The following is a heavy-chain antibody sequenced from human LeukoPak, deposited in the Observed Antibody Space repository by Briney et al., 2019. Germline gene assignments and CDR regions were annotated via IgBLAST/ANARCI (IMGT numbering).Heavy chain of an antibody. CDR2: INHSGST. CDR3: ARGSSWYKMYWFDP. CDR1: GGSFSGYY. D-gene: IGHD6-13*01. J-gene: IGHJ5*02. Sequence: PSETLSLTCAVYGGSFSGYYWSWIRQPPGKGLEWIGEINHSGSTNYNPSLKSRVTISVDTSKNQFSLKLSSVTAADTAVYYCARGSSWYKMYWFDPWGQGTLVTVSS. V-gene: IGHV4-34*01.